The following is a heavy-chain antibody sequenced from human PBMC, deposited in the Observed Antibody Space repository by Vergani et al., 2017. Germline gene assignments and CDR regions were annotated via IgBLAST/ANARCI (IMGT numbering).Heavy chain of an antibody. V-gene: IGHV3-23*01. J-gene: IGHJ4*02. D-gene: IGHD5-18*01. CDR1: GFTFSRYA. CDR2: ISGRGGST. Sequence: EVQLLESGGGLVQPGGSLRLSCAASGFTFSRYAMSWVRQAPGKGLEWVSTISGRGGSTYYADYADSVKGRFTISRDNSKNTLYLKMNSLRAEDTAVYYCAKFLSWDGYLPHFDYWGQGTLVTVSS. CDR3: AKFLSWDGYLPHFDY.